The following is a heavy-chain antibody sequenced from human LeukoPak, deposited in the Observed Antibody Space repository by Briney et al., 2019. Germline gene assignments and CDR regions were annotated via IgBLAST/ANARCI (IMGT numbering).Heavy chain of an antibody. CDR1: GGSISSSSYY. CDR3: ASCSSSWYGGAFDI. J-gene: IGHJ3*02. V-gene: IGHV4-39*01. D-gene: IGHD6-13*01. CDR2: IYYSGST. Sequence: SETLSLTCTVSGGSISSSSYYWGWIRQPPGKELEWIGSIYYSGSTYYNPSLKSRVTISVDTSKNQFSLKLSSVTAADTAVYYCASCSSSWYGGAFDIWGQGTMVTVSS.